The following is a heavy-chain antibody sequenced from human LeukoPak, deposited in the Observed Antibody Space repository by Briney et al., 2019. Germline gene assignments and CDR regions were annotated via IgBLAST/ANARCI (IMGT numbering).Heavy chain of an antibody. CDR3: AGRDY. CDR1: GGSVSSYY. CDR2: IYTNGGT. J-gene: IGHJ4*02. V-gene: IGHV4-4*07. Sequence: SETLSLTCTVSGGSVSSYYWSWLRQPAGKALEWIGRIYTNGGTDYNASLTSRVTISVDKSNNQFSLKMTSVTVADTAVYYCAGRDYWGQGILVTVSS.